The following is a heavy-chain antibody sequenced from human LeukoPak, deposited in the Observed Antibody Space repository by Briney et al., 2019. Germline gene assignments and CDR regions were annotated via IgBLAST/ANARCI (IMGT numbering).Heavy chain of an antibody. Sequence: GGSLRLSCAASGFTFSSYDMHWVRQATGKGLEWVSAIDTAGNTFYPGSVRGRFTISRENAKNFLYLQMNNVRAGDTAVYYCARTSKVTSVMDIWGQGTMVTVSS. CDR2: IDTAGNT. CDR1: GFTFSSYD. V-gene: IGHV3-13*04. J-gene: IGHJ3*02. CDR3: ARTSKVTSVMDI. D-gene: IGHD3-16*01.